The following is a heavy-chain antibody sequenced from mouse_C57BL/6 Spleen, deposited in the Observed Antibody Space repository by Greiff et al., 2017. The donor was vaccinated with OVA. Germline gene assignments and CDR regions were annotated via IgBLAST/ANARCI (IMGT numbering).Heavy chain of an antibody. D-gene: IGHD3-2*02. CDR1: GYTFTSYW. CDR3: ARKEAAQAGFAY. J-gene: IGHJ3*01. V-gene: IGHV1-52*01. Sequence: VQLQQPGAELVRPGSSVKLSCKASGYTFTSYWMHWVKQRPIQGLEWIGNIDPSDSETHYNQKFKDKATLTVDKSSSTAYMQLSSQTSEDSAVYYCARKEAAQAGFAYWGQGTLVTVSA. CDR2: IDPSDSET.